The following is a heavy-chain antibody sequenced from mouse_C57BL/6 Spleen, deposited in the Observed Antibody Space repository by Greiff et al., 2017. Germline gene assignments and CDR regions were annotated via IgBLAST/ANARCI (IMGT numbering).Heavy chain of an antibody. CDR2: IDPETGGT. Sequence: QVQLQQSGAELVRPGASVTLSCKASGYTFTDYEMHWVKQTPVHGLEWIGAIDPETGGTAYNQKFKGQVILTADKSSSTAYMELRSLTSEDSAVYYCTKVSLLLYAMGCWGQGTSVTVSS. D-gene: IGHD1-1*01. CDR3: TKVSLLLYAMGC. J-gene: IGHJ4*01. V-gene: IGHV1-15*01. CDR1: GYTFTDYE.